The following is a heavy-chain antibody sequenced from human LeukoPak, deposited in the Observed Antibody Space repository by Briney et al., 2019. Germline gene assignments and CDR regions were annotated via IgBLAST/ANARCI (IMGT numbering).Heavy chain of an antibody. CDR3: ARDLDSGSYFPTDY. CDR1: GGTFSSYT. D-gene: IGHD1-26*01. CDR2: IIPILGIA. V-gene: IGHV1-69*04. J-gene: IGHJ4*02. Sequence: SVKVSCKASGGTFSSYTISWVRQAPGQGLEWMGRIIPILGIANYAQKFQGRVTITADKSTSTAYMELSSLGSEDTAVYYCARDLDSGSYFPTDYWGQGTLVTVSS.